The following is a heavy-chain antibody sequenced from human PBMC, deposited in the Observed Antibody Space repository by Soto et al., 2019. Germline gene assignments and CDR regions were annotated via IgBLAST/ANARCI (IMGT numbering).Heavy chain of an antibody. D-gene: IGHD2-21*02. Sequence: QVQLVQSGAEVKKPGSSVKVSCKASGGTFSSYAISWVRQAPGQGLEWMGGIIPIFGTANYAQKFQGRVTITADESTSTAYMELSSLRSEDTAVYYCARASSYTYCGGDCYSNWFDPWGQGILVTVSS. CDR1: GGTFSSYA. V-gene: IGHV1-69*01. CDR2: IIPIFGTA. CDR3: ARASSYTYCGGDCYSNWFDP. J-gene: IGHJ5*02.